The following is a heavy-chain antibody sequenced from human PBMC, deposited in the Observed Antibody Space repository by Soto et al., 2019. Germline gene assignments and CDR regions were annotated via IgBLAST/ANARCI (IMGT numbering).Heavy chain of an antibody. Sequence: PGESLKISCKGSGYSFTSYWIGWVRQMPGKGLEWMGIIYPGDSDTRYSPSFQGQVTISADKSISTAYLQWSSLKASDTAMYYCARLGRRTGYSYGYAYYYGMDVWGQGTTVTVSS. CDR1: GYSFTSYW. D-gene: IGHD5-18*01. V-gene: IGHV5-51*01. CDR2: IYPGDSDT. J-gene: IGHJ6*02. CDR3: ARLGRRTGYSYGYAYYYGMDV.